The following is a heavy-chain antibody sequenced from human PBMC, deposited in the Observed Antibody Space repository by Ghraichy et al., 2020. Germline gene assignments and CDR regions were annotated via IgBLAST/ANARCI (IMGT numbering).Heavy chain of an antibody. CDR2: VYYSGST. J-gene: IGHJ6*02. D-gene: IGHD3-10*01. CDR1: GGSISSYY. V-gene: IGHV4-59*12. CDR3: ARESTPYYSDSGTYWDYGMDV. Sequence: SETLSLTCAVSGGSISSYYWSWIRQPPGKGLEWIGCVYYSGSTNYNPSLKSRVTISIDTSKIQFSLKLSSATAADTAVYYCARESTPYYSDSGTYWDYGMDVWGRGTTVTVSS.